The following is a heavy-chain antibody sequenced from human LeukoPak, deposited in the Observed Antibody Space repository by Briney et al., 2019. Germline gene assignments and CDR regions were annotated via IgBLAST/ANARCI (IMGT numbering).Heavy chain of an antibody. CDR2: IYTSGST. V-gene: IGHV4-4*07. CDR1: GGSISSYY. D-gene: IGHD2-2*01. CDR3: ARENIVVVPAATVGWFDP. J-gene: IGHJ5*02. Sequence: SETLSLTCTVSGGSISSYYWSWIRQPAGKGLEWIVRIYTSGSTNYNPSIKSRVTTSVDASKNQFSLKLSSVTAADTAVYYCARENIVVVPAATVGWFDPWGQGSLVTVSS.